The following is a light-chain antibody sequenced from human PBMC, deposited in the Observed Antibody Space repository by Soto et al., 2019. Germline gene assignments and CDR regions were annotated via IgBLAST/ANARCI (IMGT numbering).Light chain of an antibody. V-gene: IGKV3-20*01. Sequence: EIVSTQSPGTLSLSPGERATLSCRASQSFNSIYLAWYQQKPGQAPRLLIYGASSRATGIPDRFSGSGSGTEFTLTISSLQSEDFAVYYCQQYNNWPQTFGQGTKVDIK. CDR3: QQYNNWPQT. CDR2: GAS. J-gene: IGKJ1*01. CDR1: QSFNSIY.